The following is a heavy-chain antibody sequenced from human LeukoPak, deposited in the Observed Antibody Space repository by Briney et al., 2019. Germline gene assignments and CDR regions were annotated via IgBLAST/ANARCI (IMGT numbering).Heavy chain of an antibody. D-gene: IGHD1/OR15-1a*01. J-gene: IGHJ5*02. Sequence: GGSLRLSCAASGFALSYYWMHWVRQGPGKGLVWVSTINGDGSSTNYADSVKGRFTISRDNAKNTLYLEMNSLRVEDTAVYYCARDPRNKGFDPWGQGTLVTVSS. CDR3: ARDPRNKGFDP. CDR1: GFALSYYW. V-gene: IGHV3-74*01. CDR2: INGDGSST.